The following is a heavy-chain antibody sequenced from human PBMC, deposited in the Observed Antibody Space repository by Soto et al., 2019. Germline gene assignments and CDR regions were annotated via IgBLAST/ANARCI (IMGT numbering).Heavy chain of an antibody. CDR2: IYYSGST. Sequence: SETLSLTFTVSGGSVSSGSYYWSWIRQPQGKGLEWIGYIYYSGSTNYNPSLKSRVTISVDTSKNQFSLKLSSVTAADTAVYYCAREGRWQSDPITIFGVVINDALDIWGQGTMVTVSS. CDR1: GGSVSSGSYY. D-gene: IGHD3-3*01. V-gene: IGHV4-61*01. J-gene: IGHJ3*02. CDR3: AREGRWQSDPITIFGVVINDALDI.